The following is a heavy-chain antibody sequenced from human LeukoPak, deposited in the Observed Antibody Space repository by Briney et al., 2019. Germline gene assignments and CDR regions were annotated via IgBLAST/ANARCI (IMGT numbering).Heavy chain of an antibody. CDR3: ASVGSGSYYKHFGAFDI. CDR2: INAGNGNT. D-gene: IGHD3-10*01. Sequence: ASVKVSCKASGYTFTSYAMHWVRQAPGQRLEWMGWINAGNGNTKYSQKFQGRVTITRDTSASTAYMELSSLRSEDTAVYYCASVGSGSYYKHFGAFDIWGQGTMVTVSS. CDR1: GYTFTSYA. J-gene: IGHJ3*02. V-gene: IGHV1-3*01.